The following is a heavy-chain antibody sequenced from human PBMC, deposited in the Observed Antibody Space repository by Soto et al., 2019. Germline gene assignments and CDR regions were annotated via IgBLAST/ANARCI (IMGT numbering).Heavy chain of an antibody. CDR3: AREVASAGTGLVYYFDY. Sequence: GGSLRLSCAASGFTFNSYGMHWVRQAPGKGLEWVAVIWYDGSHKYYADSVKGRFTISRDNSKNTLYLQMNSLRAEDAAVYYCAREVASAGTGLVYYFDYWGQGTLVTVSS. D-gene: IGHD6-13*01. CDR1: GFTFNSYG. V-gene: IGHV3-33*01. J-gene: IGHJ4*02. CDR2: IWYDGSHK.